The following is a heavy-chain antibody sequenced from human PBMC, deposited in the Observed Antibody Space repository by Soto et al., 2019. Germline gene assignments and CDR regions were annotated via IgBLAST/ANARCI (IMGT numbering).Heavy chain of an antibody. V-gene: IGHV3-30-3*01. CDR1: GFTFSSYA. D-gene: IGHD6-19*01. J-gene: IGHJ4*02. CDR3: ARESGSGWPLDY. Sequence: GGSLGLSCAASGFTFSSYAMHWVRQAPGKGLEWVAVISYDGSNKYYADSVKGRFTISRDNSKNTLYLQMNSLRAEDTAVYYCARESGSGWPLDYWGQGTLVTVSS. CDR2: ISYDGSNK.